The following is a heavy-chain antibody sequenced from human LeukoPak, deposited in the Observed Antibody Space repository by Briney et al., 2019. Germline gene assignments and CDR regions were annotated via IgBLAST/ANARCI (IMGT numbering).Heavy chain of an antibody. Sequence: GGSLRLSCAASGFTFSSYGVHWVRQVPGKGLEWVAVIWYDGSNKYYVDSVKGRFTISRDNSKNTLYLQMNSLRAEDTAVYYCARDQNEGYGDYFYYFDYWGQGTLVTVSS. CDR1: GFTFSSYG. D-gene: IGHD4-17*01. CDR2: IWYDGSNK. CDR3: ARDQNEGYGDYFYYFDY. V-gene: IGHV3-33*01. J-gene: IGHJ4*02.